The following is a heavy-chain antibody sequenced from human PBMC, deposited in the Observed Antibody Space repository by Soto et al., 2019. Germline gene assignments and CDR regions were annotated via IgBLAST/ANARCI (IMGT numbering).Heavy chain of an antibody. Sequence: QVQLVESGGGLVKPGGSVRLSCAASGFTFSDSYMSWVRQARGKGLEWLSYISGSSITISHAGSVKGRFTISRDNDKKSVYLQIDSLRAEDTAVYYCARFLGGIPARPFDYWGQGTLVTVSS. J-gene: IGHJ4*02. D-gene: IGHD6-6*01. CDR3: ARFLGGIPARPFDY. CDR1: GFTFSDSY. V-gene: IGHV3-11*01. CDR2: ISGSSITI.